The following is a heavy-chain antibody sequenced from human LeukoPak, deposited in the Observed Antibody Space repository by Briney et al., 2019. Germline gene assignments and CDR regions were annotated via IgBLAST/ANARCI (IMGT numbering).Heavy chain of an antibody. CDR2: SYSDGDT. CDR3: ARGPWASFDY. V-gene: IGHV3-66*01. J-gene: IGHJ4*02. D-gene: IGHD3-16*01. CDR1: GFTVSRNY. Sequence: GGSLRLSCAASGFTVSRNYMTWVRQAPGKGLEWGSVSYSDGDTYYVDSVKGRFTISRDNSKNTLYLQMNSLRAEDTAVYYCARGPWASFDYWGQGTLVTVSS.